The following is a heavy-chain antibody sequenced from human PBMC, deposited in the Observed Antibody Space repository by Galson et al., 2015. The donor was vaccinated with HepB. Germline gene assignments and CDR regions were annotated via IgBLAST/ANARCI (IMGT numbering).Heavy chain of an antibody. CDR3: ARVAHSDYGDHAHFDY. D-gene: IGHD4-17*01. J-gene: IGHJ4*02. CDR1: GFTFTNYN. V-gene: IGHV3-11*06. Sequence: SLRLSCAASGFTFTNYNMNWVRQAPGKGLEWLSYISGGATYTNYADSVKGRFTISRDNAKNSLYLHMKSLRDDDTAVYYCARVAHSDYGDHAHFDYWGQGTLVTVSS. CDR2: ISGGATYT.